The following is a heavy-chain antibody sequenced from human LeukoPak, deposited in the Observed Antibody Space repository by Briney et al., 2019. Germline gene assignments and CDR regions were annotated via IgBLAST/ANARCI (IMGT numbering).Heavy chain of an antibody. CDR2: VSISGT. CDR3: ARARGYYYDFDY. Sequence: SETLSLTCTVSGGSVTSSYYWSWIRQPPGKGLEWIGYVSISGTKYNPSLKSRVTISVDTSKNHFPLKLSSVTAADTAVYYCARARGYYYDFDYWGQGALLTVSS. D-gene: IGHD3-22*01. V-gene: IGHV4-61*03. CDR1: GGSVTSSYY. J-gene: IGHJ4*02.